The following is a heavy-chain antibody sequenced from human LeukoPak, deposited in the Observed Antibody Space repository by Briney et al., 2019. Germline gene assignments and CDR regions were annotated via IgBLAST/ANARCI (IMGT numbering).Heavy chain of an antibody. CDR2: IYYCGST. Sequence: PSETLSLTCTVSGDSVSSGSYYWSWIRQPPGKGLERIGYIYYCGSTSYIPSLKSRVTISVDTSKDQFSLKLSSVTAADTAVYYCARDTREGYYGSGSYSGYGMDVWGKGTTVTVSS. D-gene: IGHD3-10*01. CDR1: GDSVSSGSYY. J-gene: IGHJ6*04. CDR3: ARDTREGYYGSGSYSGYGMDV. V-gene: IGHV4-61*01.